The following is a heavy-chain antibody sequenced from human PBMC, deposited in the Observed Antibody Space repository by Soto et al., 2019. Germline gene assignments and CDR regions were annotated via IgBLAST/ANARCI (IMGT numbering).Heavy chain of an antibody. J-gene: IGHJ6*02. CDR3: ARDSCTPQF. V-gene: IGHV3-74*03. CDR2: INIDVSGT. Sequence: GSLRLSCAASGLHFSNYWMHWVRQAPGKGLVWVPRINIDVSGTTYADSVKGRFTISRDNAKNTVFLEMKNLRAEDTAVYYCARDSCTPQFWGQGTTVHVSS. CDR1: GLHFSNYW.